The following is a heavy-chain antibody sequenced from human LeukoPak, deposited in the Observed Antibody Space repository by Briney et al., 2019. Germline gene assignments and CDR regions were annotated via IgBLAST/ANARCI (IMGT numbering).Heavy chain of an antibody. CDR3: VASYGGYVLDY. CDR1: GGSIGSYH. J-gene: IGHJ4*02. Sequence: SETLSPTCTVSGGSIGSYHWNWFRQPSGKGREWIGIVFNNGGTKHNPSLKSRVAISVDTSKNQFALKLTSVTAADTAVYYCVASYGGYVLDYWGQGALVIVSS. D-gene: IGHD5-12*01. V-gene: IGHV4-59*01. CDR2: VFNNGGT.